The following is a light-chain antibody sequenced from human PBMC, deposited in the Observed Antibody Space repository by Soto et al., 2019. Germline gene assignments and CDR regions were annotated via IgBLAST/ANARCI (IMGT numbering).Light chain of an antibody. Sequence: QSALTQPASVSGSPGQSITISCTGTSRDVGGYNYVSWYQQYPGKVPKLLIYDVSNRPSGVSNRFSGSKSGNTASLTISGLQAEDEADYYCSSYTSSSTLYVFGTGTKVTVL. CDR3: SSYTSSSTLYV. J-gene: IGLJ1*01. V-gene: IGLV2-14*01. CDR1: SRDVGGYNY. CDR2: DVS.